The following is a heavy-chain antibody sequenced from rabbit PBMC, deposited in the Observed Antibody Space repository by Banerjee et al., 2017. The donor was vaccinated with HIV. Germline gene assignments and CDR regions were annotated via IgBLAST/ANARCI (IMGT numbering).Heavy chain of an antibody. V-gene: IGHV1S45*01. D-gene: IGHD4-1*01. Sequence: SGGGLVKPGGTLTLTCTASGFSFSSPSWIYWVRQAPGKGLEWLACIYTGGSGSTYYATWAKGRFTISGTSSTTVTLQMTSLTAADTATYFCARDLAGVIGWNFGLWGQGTLVTV. CDR3: ARDLAGVIGWNFGL. CDR1: GFSFSSPSW. J-gene: IGHJ3*01. CDR2: IYTGGSGST.